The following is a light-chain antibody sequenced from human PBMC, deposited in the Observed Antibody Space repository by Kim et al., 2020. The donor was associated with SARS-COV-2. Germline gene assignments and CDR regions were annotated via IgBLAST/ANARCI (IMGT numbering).Light chain of an antibody. CDR1: SSDVGSYNR. V-gene: IGLV2-18*02. CDR3: SSYTTSNTWV. Sequence: QSALTQPPSVSGSPGQSVTISCTGTSSDVGSYNRVSWYQQPPGTAPKVIIYEVSNRPSWVPDRFSGSKSGNTASLTISGLQAEDEADYYCSSYTTSNTWVFGGGTKLTVL. J-gene: IGLJ3*02. CDR2: EVS.